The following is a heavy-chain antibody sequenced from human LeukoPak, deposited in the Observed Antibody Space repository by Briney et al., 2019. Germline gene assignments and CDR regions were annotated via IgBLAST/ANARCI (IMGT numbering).Heavy chain of an antibody. Sequence: ASAKVSCKASGYTFTSYDINWVRQATGQGLEWMGWMNPNSGNTGYAQKFQGRVTITRNTSISTAYMELSSLRSEDTAVYYCARDPAGYQLLWVHYYYYYYMDVWGKGTTVTISS. CDR2: MNPNSGNT. J-gene: IGHJ6*03. D-gene: IGHD2-2*01. V-gene: IGHV1-8*03. CDR3: ARDPAGYQLLWVHYYYYYYMDV. CDR1: GYTFTSYD.